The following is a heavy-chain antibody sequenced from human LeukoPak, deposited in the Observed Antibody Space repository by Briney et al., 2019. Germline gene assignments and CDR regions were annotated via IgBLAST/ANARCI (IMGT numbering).Heavy chain of an antibody. D-gene: IGHD2/OR15-2a*01. CDR1: GFTFSTFA. J-gene: IGHJ4*02. CDR2: IFPSGGEI. Sequence: GGSLRLSCAASGFTFSTFAMIWVRQPPGKGLEWVSSIFPSGGEIHYADSVRGRFTISRDNSKSTLSLQMNSLRAEDTAIYYCAKDRFSYGVVYYFDYWGQGTLVTVSS. V-gene: IGHV3-23*01. CDR3: AKDRFSYGVVYYFDY.